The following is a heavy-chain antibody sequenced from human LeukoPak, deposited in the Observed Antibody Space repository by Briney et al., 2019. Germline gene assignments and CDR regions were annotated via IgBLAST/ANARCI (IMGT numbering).Heavy chain of an antibody. Sequence: SETLSLTCALYGWSFSGDDWSCSCQPPGNGLDWIGEINHSGITTYNPSLKSRATISVDTSKNQFSLKLSSVTAADPAVYSCESGRRGGRSWLSKWFDLWGQGTLVTVSS. CDR2: INHSGIT. V-gene: IGHV4-34*01. CDR1: GWSFSGDD. D-gene: IGHD6-19*01. J-gene: IGHJ5*02. CDR3: ESGRRGGRSWLSKWFDL.